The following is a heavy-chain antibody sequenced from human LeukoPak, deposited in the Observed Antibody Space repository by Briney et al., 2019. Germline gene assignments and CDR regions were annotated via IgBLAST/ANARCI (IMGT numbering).Heavy chain of an antibody. Sequence: SETLSLTCTVSGGSISSGSYYWSWIRQPAGKGLEWIGRIYTSGSTNYNPSLKSRVTISVDTSKNQFSLKLSSVTAADTAVYYCARGLYYDFWSGYLSPYYYYYMDVWGKGTTVTVSS. CDR1: GGSISSGSYY. J-gene: IGHJ6*03. CDR3: ARGLYYDFWSGYLSPYYYYYMDV. V-gene: IGHV4-61*02. CDR2: IYTSGST. D-gene: IGHD3-3*01.